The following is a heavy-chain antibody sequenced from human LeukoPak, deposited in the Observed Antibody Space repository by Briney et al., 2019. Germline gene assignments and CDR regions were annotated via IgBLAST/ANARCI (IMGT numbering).Heavy chain of an antibody. V-gene: IGHV1-46*01. CDR3: ARGDRVYEWLAF. CDR2: INPSGRRP. Sequence: ASVKVSCKTSGYTFTDYYVHWVRQAPGQGLECMGIINPSGRRPSYAQKFQGRITVTSDLSTSTVYMALSSLRSEDTAVYYCARGDRVYEWLAFWGQGTLVTV. J-gene: IGHJ4*02. D-gene: IGHD2-8*01. CDR1: GYTFTDYY.